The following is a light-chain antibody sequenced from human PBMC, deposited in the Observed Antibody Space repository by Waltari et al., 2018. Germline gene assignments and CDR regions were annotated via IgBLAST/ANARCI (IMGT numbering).Light chain of an antibody. Sequence: QSALTQPRSVSGSPGQSVPLSCTGTSSNVGGYDYVSWYQQHPGKAPKLIISDVDKRPSGVSDHFSGSKSGNTASLTISGLQIDDEATYYCCSFAGNYTLLFGGGTNLTVL. CDR2: DVD. J-gene: IGLJ2*01. CDR3: CSFAGNYTLL. CDR1: SSNVGGYDY. V-gene: IGLV2-11*01.